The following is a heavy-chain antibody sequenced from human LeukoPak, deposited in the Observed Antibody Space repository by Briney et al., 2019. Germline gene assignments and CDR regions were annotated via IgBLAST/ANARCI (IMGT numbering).Heavy chain of an antibody. CDR3: ARDLGQLRNWFDP. V-gene: IGHV3-33*01. CDR2: IWHDASNK. CDR1: GFDFGSYG. D-gene: IGHD3-10*01. J-gene: IGHJ5*02. Sequence: GGSLRLSCAASGFDFGSYGMHWVRQAPGKGLEWVAIIWHDASNKYYAESVKGRFAISRDNSRNAMYLQMSSLRAEDTALYYCARDLGQLRNWFDPWGQGTLVIVSS.